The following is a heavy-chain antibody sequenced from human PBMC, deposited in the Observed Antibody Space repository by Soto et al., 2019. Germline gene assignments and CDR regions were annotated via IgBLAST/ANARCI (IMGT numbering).Heavy chain of an antibody. Sequence: QVQLVESGGGVVQPGRSLRLSCAASGFTFSSYAMHWVRQAPGKGLEWVAVISYDGSNKYYADSVKGRFTISRDNSKNTLYLQMNSLRAEDTAVYYCASKIAAAGTGNWFDPWGQETLVTVSS. CDR1: GFTFSSYA. CDR2: ISYDGSNK. V-gene: IGHV3-30-3*01. J-gene: IGHJ5*02. D-gene: IGHD6-13*01. CDR3: ASKIAAAGTGNWFDP.